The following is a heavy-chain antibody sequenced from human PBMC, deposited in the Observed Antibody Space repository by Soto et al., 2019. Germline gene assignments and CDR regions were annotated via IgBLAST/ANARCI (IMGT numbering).Heavy chain of an antibody. CDR1: GFTFSSYA. CDR2: ISGSGGST. J-gene: IGHJ4*02. Sequence: EVQLLESGGGLVQPGGSLRLSCAASGFTFSSYAMSWVRQAPGKGLEWVSAISGSGGSTYYADSVKGRFTISRDNSKNTLYLQMNSLRADDTAVYYCAKAGYCSGGSCYSFGWFDYWGQGTLVTVSS. D-gene: IGHD2-15*01. CDR3: AKAGYCSGGSCYSFGWFDY. V-gene: IGHV3-23*01.